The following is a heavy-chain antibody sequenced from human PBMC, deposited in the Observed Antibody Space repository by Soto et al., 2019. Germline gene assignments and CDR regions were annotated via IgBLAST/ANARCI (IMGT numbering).Heavy chain of an antibody. Sequence: PSETLSLTCAGSGYSISSGYYWGWIRQPPGKGLEWIGSIYHSGSTYYNPSLKSRVTISVDTSKNQFSLKLSSVTAADTAVYYCARGGEYSSGWYRYYFDYWGQGTLVTSPQ. CDR2: IYHSGST. V-gene: IGHV4-38-2*01. CDR3: ARGGEYSSGWYRYYFDY. J-gene: IGHJ4*02. CDR1: GYSISSGYY. D-gene: IGHD6-19*01.